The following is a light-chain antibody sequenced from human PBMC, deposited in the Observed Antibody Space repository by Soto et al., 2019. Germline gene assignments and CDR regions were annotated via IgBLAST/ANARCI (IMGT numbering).Light chain of an antibody. Sequence: QSLLTHPASWSGYPGQSITISCTGTSSDVGGYNYVSWYQQHPGKAPKLMIYEVSNRPSGVSNRFSGSKSGNTASLTISGLQAEDEADYYCSSYTSSSTYVFGTGTKVTVL. CDR1: SSDVGGYNY. CDR2: EVS. J-gene: IGLJ1*01. V-gene: IGLV2-14*01. CDR3: SSYTSSSTYV.